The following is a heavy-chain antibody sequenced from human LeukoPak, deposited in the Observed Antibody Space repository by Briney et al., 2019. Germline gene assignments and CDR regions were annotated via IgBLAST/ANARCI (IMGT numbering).Heavy chain of an antibody. Sequence: SVKVSCKASGGTFSSYAISWVRQAPGQGLEWMGGIIPIFGTANYAQKFQGRVTITADESTSTAYMELSSLRSEDTAVYYCARLPHHYDFWSGYSYYFDYWGQGALVTVSS. D-gene: IGHD3-3*01. CDR2: IIPIFGTA. J-gene: IGHJ4*02. V-gene: IGHV1-69*13. CDR1: GGTFSSYA. CDR3: ARLPHHYDFWSGYSYYFDY.